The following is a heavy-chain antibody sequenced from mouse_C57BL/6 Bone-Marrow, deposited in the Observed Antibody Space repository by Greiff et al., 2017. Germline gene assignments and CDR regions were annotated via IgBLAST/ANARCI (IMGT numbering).Heavy chain of an antibody. Sequence: DVQLVESGGGLVQSGRSLRLSCATSGFTFSDFYMEWVRQAPGKGLEWIAASRNKANDYTTEYSASVKGRFIVSRDTSQSILYLQMNALRAEDTAIYYCARDGDYGSSSWFAYWGQGTLVTVSA. CDR1: GFTFSDFY. J-gene: IGHJ3*01. CDR2: SRNKANDYTT. D-gene: IGHD1-1*01. CDR3: ARDGDYGSSSWFAY. V-gene: IGHV7-1*01.